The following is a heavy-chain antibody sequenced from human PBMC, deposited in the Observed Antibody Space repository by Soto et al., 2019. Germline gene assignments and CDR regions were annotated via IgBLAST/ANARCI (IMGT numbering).Heavy chain of an antibody. CDR2: MNPNSGNT. J-gene: IGHJ6*03. Sequence: ASVKVSCKASGYTFTSYDLYWVRHATGQGLEWMGWMNPNSGNTGYAQKFQGRVTMTRNTSISTAYMELSSLRSEDTAVYYCARPTFSDYYYYMEVSGKGTTVTVSS. CDR1: GYTFTSYD. CDR3: ARPTFSDYYYYMEV. D-gene: IGHD3-16*01. V-gene: IGHV1-8*01.